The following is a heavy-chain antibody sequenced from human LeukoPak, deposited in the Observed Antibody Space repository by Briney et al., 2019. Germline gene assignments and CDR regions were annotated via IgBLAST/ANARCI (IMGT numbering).Heavy chain of an antibody. CDR1: GFTFGHVA. CDR3: ARMVLSTGGIPSGFIY. Sequence: GRSLRLSCVGSGFTFGHVALHWVRQAPGKGLEWVAVTSYNGSVNFYADSVRGRFTISRDNSKNTLFLQMSSLRVEDTAVYYCARMVLSTGGIPSGFIYWGQGTLVTVSS. D-gene: IGHD3-9*01. J-gene: IGHJ4*02. V-gene: IGHV3-30-3*01. CDR2: TSYNGSVN.